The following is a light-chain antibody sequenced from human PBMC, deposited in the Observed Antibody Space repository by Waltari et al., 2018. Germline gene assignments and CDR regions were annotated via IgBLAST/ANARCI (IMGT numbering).Light chain of an antibody. CDR3: QQYHSYPYT. CDR2: KAS. J-gene: IGKJ2*01. CDR1: QTLNRW. Sequence: DIQMTHSPSTLSASVGDRVTITCRASQTLNRWLTWYQQKPGKAPKLLIYKASTLQSGVPSRFSGSDSGTQFALTITGLQAEDFATYYCQQYHSYPYTFGQGTKLEIK. V-gene: IGKV1-5*03.